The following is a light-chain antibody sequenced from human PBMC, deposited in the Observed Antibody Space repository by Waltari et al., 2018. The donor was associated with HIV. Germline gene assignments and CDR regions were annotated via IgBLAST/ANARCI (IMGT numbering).Light chain of an antibody. CDR3: ATWDDSLNAWV. CDR1: TSNIRSNT. Sequence: SVLNQSPSASGTPGQRVMISCSGSTSNIRSNTVTWYQQFPGTAPKLLIYSYGQRPSGVPERFSGSKSATSASLAISGLRSEDEADYYCATWDDSLNAWVFGGGTKLTVL. CDR2: SYG. J-gene: IGLJ3*02. V-gene: IGLV1-44*01.